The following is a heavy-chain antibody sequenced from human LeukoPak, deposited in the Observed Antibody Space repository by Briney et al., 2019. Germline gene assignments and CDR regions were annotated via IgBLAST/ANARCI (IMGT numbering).Heavy chain of an antibody. CDR1: GGSISSYY. CDR3: ARKGSIVGAFDAFDI. CDR2: IYTSGST. V-gene: IGHV4-4*07. Sequence: SETLSLTCTVSGGSISSYYWSWSRQPAGKGLEWIGRIYTSGSTNYNPSLKSRVTMSVDTSKNQFSLKLSSVIAADTAVYYCARKGSIVGAFDAFDIWGQGTMVTVSS. J-gene: IGHJ3*02. D-gene: IGHD1-26*01.